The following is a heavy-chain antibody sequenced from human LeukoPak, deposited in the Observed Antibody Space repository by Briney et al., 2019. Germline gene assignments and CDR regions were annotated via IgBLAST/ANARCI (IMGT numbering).Heavy chain of an antibody. CDR3: ARDEGRYCSGGSCRSDY. CDR2: ISAYNGNT. J-gene: IGHJ4*02. Sequence: GASVKVSCKASGYTFTSYGISWVRQAPGQGLEWMGWISAYNGNTNYAQKLQGRVTMTTDTSTSTAYMELRSLRSDDTAVYYCARDEGRYCSGGSCRSDYWGQGTLVTVSS. D-gene: IGHD2-15*01. CDR1: GYTFTSYG. V-gene: IGHV1-18*01.